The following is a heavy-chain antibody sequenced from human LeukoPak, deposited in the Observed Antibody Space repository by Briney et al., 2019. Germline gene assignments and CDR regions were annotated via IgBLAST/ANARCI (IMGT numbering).Heavy chain of an antibody. D-gene: IGHD4-17*01. CDR3: ARSIADYGDLQFYYFAMDV. CDR2: INHSGST. Sequence: SDTLSLTCAVYGGSFSGYYWSWIRQPPGKGLEWIGEINHSGSTNYNPSLKSRVTISVDTSKNQFSLKLSSVTAADTAVYYCARSIADYGDLQFYYFAMDVWGPGTTVTVSS. V-gene: IGHV4-34*01. J-gene: IGHJ6*02. CDR1: GGSFSGYY.